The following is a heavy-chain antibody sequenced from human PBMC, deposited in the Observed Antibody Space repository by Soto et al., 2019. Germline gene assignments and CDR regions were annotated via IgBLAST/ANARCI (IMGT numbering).Heavy chain of an antibody. CDR2: IYSGGST. V-gene: IGHV3-53*01. J-gene: IGHJ4*02. CDR3: ARVTQDYDILTGYSPSYFDY. CDR1: GFVVSRKY. D-gene: IGHD3-9*01. Sequence: SGGSLRLSCAASGFVVSRKYMSWVRQTPGKGLEWVSVIYSGGSTYYADSVKGRFTISRDNSKNTLYLQMNSLRAEDTAVYYCARVTQDYDILTGYSPSYFDYWGQGTLVTVSS.